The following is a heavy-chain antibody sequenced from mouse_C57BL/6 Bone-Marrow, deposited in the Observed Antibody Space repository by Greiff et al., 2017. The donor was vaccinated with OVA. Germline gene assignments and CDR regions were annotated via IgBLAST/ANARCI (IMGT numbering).Heavy chain of an antibody. CDR1: GFSLTSYG. D-gene: IGHD1-1*01. CDR2: ICRGGST. CDR3: AKNSYYYLFDY. J-gene: IGHJ2*01. Sequence: VKLQQSGPGLVQPSQCLSITCTVSGFSLTSYGVHWVRQSPGKGLEWLGEICRGGSTDYNAAFMSSLGITKDNTKGQVFFKMNSLHAYDTTIYYCAKNSYYYLFDYWGQGTTLTVSS. V-gene: IGHV2-5*01.